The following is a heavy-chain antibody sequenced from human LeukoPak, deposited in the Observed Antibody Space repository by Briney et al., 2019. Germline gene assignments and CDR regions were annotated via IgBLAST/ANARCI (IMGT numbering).Heavy chain of an antibody. CDR3: ARGNSEQERWLRTFDY. J-gene: IGHJ4*02. CDR2: INAGNGNT. CDR1: GCTFTSYA. V-gene: IGHV1-3*01. D-gene: IGHD5-24*01. Sequence: ASVKVSCKASGCTFTSYAMHWVRQAPGQRLEWMGWINAGNGNTKYSQKFQGRVTITRDTSASTAYMELSSLRSEDTAVYYCARGNSEQERWLRTFDYWGQGTLVTVSS.